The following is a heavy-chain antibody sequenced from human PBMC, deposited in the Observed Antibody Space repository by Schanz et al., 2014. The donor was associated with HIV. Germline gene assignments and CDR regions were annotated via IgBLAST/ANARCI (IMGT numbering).Heavy chain of an antibody. Sequence: QVQLVESGGGVVQPGRSLRLSCAASGFTFRSYGMHWVRQAPGKGLEWVAVTWYDGSNKYYADSVKGRFTISRDNSKNTLFLQMNSLRDEDTAVYYCARASFDTNSTNSIIHGMDVWGQGTTVTVSS. CDR3: ARASFDTNSTNSIIHGMDV. J-gene: IGHJ6*02. CDR1: GFTFRSYG. CDR2: TWYDGSNK. V-gene: IGHV3-33*01. D-gene: IGHD2-2*02.